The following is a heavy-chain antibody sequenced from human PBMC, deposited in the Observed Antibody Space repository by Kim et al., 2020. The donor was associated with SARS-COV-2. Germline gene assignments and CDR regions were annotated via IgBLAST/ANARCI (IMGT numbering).Heavy chain of an antibody. CDR1: GFTFSSYA. Sequence: GGSLRLSCAASGFTFSSYAMNWVRQAPGKGLEWVSTISGSGSTTYYADSVKGRCTISRDNSKNTLYLQMNSLRAEDTAVYYCTKNQGIRGPDVFDIWGQGTMVTVSS. V-gene: IGHV3-23*01. CDR2: ISGSGSTT. CDR3: TKNQGIRGPDVFDI. J-gene: IGHJ3*02.